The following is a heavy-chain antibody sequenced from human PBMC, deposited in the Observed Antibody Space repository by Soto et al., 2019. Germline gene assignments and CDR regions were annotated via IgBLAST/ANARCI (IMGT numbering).Heavy chain of an antibody. CDR2: IFYSGSTTY. J-gene: IGHJ4*02. V-gene: IGHV4-59*11. D-gene: IGHD6-19*01. CDR3: ASVGSSCWSPDY. Sequence: PSETLSLTCTVSGGSISGHYWIWIRQPPGEGMEWIGYIFYSGSTTYNNNPSLKSRVTITVDTSKNQFSLRLSSVTAADAAVYYCASVGSSCWSPDYWGQGTMVTVSS. CDR1: GGSISGHY.